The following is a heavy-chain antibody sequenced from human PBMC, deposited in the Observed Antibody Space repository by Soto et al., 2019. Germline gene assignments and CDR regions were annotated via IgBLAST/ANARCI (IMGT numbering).Heavy chain of an antibody. CDR3: ARDSNRYSSHLNYYYMDV. V-gene: IGHV3-21*01. Sequence: GGSLRLSCAASGFTFSSYSMNWVRQAPGKGLEWVSSISSSSSYIYYADSVKGRFTISRDNAKNSLYLQMNSLRAEDTAVYYCARDSNRYSSHLNYYYMDVWGKGTTVTVSS. J-gene: IGHJ6*03. D-gene: IGHD6-13*01. CDR2: ISSSSSYI. CDR1: GFTFSSYS.